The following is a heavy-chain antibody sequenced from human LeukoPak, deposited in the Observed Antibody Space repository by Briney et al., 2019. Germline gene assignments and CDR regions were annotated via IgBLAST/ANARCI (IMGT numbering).Heavy chain of an antibody. V-gene: IGHV4-4*02. CDR3: ARVRLDGYVKEFYFDS. CDR1: GGSISSSNW. J-gene: IGHJ4*02. CDR2: IFHSGST. Sequence: SSGTLSLTCAVSGGSISSSNWWSWVRQPPGQGLEWIGEIFHSGSTNYNPSLRSRVLISVDKAENQFSLTLTSVTAADTARYFCARVRLDGYVKEFYFDSWGQGTRVTVSS. D-gene: IGHD2-2*03.